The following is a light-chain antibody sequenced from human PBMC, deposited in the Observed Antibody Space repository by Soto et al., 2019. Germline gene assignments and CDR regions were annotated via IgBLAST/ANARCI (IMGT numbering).Light chain of an antibody. CDR1: EGVGSS. CDR3: QQYNDWPRT. CDR2: GAS. J-gene: IGKJ1*01. V-gene: IGKV3-15*01. Sequence: ETVMTQSPARLCVSPGERVTLSCRASEGVGSSLAWYQQKPGQAPRVLIYGASTTAPGIPARFSGSGSGTEFTLTISSLQSEDSAVYHCQQYNDWPRTFGQGTKVDIK.